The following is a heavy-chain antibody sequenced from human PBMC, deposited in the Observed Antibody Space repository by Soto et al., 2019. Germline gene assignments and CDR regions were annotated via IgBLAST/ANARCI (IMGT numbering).Heavy chain of an antibody. CDR1: GYTFTSYA. Sequence: ASVKVSCKASGYTFTSYAMHWVRQAPGQRLEWIGWINAGNGNTKYSQKFQGRVTITSDTSASTAYMELSSLRSEDTAVYYCARGLVDTAMVDYWGQGTLVTVSS. CDR3: ARGLVDTAMVDY. CDR2: INAGNGNT. V-gene: IGHV1-3*01. D-gene: IGHD5-18*01. J-gene: IGHJ4*02.